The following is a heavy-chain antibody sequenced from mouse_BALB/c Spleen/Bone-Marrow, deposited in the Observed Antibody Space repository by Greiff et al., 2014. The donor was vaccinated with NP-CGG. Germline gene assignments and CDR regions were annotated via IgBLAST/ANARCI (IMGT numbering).Heavy chain of an antibody. D-gene: IGHD1-1*01. CDR1: GFNIKDYY. J-gene: IGHJ1*01. CDR2: IDPENGNT. Sequence: VQLKESGAEPVRPGALVKLSCKASGFNIKDYYMHWVKQRPEQGLEWIGWIDPENGNTIYDPKFQGKASITADTSSNTAYLQLSSLTSEDTAVYYCASGYYGSSPYWYFDVWGAGTTVTVSS. CDR3: ASGYYGSSPYWYFDV. V-gene: IGHV14-1*02.